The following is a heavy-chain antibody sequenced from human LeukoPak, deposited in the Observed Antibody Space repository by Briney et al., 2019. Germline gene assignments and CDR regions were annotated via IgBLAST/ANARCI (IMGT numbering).Heavy chain of an antibody. CDR2: ALYTGST. J-gene: IGHJ4*02. CDR1: GGSFSGYY. V-gene: IGHV4-59*01. D-gene: IGHD5-18*01. Sequence: SETLSLTCAVYGGSFSGYYWSWIRQAPGKGLEWVGYALYTGSTEYNPALKSRVTISLDTSNNQFSLRLSSVTAADTAVYYCARDNGYSYGIDYWGQGRLVTVSS. CDR3: ARDNGYSYGIDY.